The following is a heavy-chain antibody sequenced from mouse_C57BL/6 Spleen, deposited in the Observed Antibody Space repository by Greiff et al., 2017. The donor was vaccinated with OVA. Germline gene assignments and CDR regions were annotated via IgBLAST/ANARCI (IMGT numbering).Heavy chain of an antibody. V-gene: IGHV1-82*01. CDR2: IYPGDGDT. Sequence: QVQLQQSGPELVKPGASVKISCKASGYAFSSSWMNWVKQRPGKGLEWIGRIYPGDGDTNYNGKFKGKATLTADKSSSTASMQLSRLTSEDSAVYFSERSSGLWYFDVWGTGTTVTVSS. CDR1: GYAFSSSW. CDR3: ERSSGLWYFDV. J-gene: IGHJ1*03.